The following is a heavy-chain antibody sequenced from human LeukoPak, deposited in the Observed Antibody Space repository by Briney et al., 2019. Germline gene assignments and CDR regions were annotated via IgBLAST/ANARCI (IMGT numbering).Heavy chain of an antibody. CDR2: ISSSSSDI. J-gene: IGHJ3*02. CDR1: GFTFSSYS. D-gene: IGHD6-19*01. V-gene: IGHV3-21*01. Sequence: GGSLRLSCAASGFTFSSYSMNWVRQAPGKGLEWVSSISSSSSDIYYADSVKGRFTISRDNAKNSLYLQMNSLRAEDTAVYYCAISGADAFDIWGQGTMVTVSS. CDR3: AISGADAFDI.